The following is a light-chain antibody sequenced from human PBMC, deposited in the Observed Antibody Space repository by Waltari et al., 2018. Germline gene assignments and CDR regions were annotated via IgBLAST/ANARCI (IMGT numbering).Light chain of an antibody. CDR3: ATWDNSLEGWL. Sequence: QSVLTQPPSASRTPGQSIIISCSSTMNTLNCFQQVPGAAPKLPIFSDDQRPSGVPARFSGSRSGTSASLAISGLHSEDEADYYCATWDNSLEGWLFGGGTKVTV. CDR1: MNT. CDR2: SDD. V-gene: IGLV1-44*01. J-gene: IGLJ2*01.